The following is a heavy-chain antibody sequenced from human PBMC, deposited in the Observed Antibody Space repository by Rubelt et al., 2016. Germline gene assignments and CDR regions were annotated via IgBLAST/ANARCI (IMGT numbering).Heavy chain of an antibody. CDR2: IWFDGSNK. CDR1: GFTFSSYA. D-gene: IGHD5-18*01. Sequence: VQLVESGGGLVQPGGSLRLSCAASGFTFSSYAMSWVRQAPGKGLEWVAVIWFDGSNKYYADSVKGRFTISRDNSKNSLYRQMHSLGAEDTAVYYCARSSQAMVWLSDNWFDPWGQGTLVTVSS. CDR3: ARSSQAMVWLSDNWFDP. V-gene: IGHV3-33*08. J-gene: IGHJ5*02.